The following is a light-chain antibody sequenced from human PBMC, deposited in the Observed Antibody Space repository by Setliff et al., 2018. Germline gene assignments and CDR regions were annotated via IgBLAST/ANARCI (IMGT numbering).Light chain of an antibody. Sequence: QSALTQPASVSGSPGQSITISCTGSSTDVGRYIFVSWYQQHPGKAPRLMIFDVSNRPSGVSNRLSGSKSGSTASLTISGLQPEDEADYYCSSYTSSSTRVLGTGTKVTVL. CDR2: DVS. CDR1: STDVGRYIF. V-gene: IGLV2-14*03. J-gene: IGLJ1*01. CDR3: SSYTSSSTRV.